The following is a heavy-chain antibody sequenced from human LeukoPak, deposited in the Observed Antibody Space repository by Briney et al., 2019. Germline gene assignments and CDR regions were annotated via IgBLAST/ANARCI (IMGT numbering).Heavy chain of an antibody. J-gene: IGHJ5*02. CDR2: ISAYNGNT. CDR1: GYTFTSYG. Sequence: ASVKVSCKASGYTFTSYGISWVRQAPGQGLEWMGWISAYNGNTNYAQKLQGRVTMTTDTPTSTAYMELRSLRSDDTAVYYCARDPSSYSSGWYRAWFDPWGQGTLVTVSS. V-gene: IGHV1-18*01. CDR3: ARDPSSYSSGWYRAWFDP. D-gene: IGHD6-19*01.